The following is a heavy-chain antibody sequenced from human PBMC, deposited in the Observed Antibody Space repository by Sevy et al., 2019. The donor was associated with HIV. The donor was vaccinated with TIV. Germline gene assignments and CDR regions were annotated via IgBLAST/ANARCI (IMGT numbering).Heavy chain of an antibody. CDR3: AGARKEYYYYYGMDV. J-gene: IGHJ6*02. D-gene: IGHD5-12*01. CDR2: IWYDGSNK. Sequence: GGSLRLSCAASGFTFSSYGMHWVRQAPGKGLEWVAVIWYDGSNKYYADSVKGRFTISRDNSKNTLYLQMNSLRAEDTAVYYCAGARKEYYYYYGMDVWGQGTTVTVSS. V-gene: IGHV3-33*01. CDR1: GFTFSSYG.